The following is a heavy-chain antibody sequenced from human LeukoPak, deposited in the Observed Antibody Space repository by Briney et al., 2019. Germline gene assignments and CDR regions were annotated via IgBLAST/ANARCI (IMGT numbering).Heavy chain of an antibody. Sequence: GGSLRLSCAASGFTFSLYAMTWVRQAPGKGLEWVSGISGTGSSTYYADSVKGRFTISRDNPKKTMYLQMNSLKTEDTAIYYCTAGLGRTNDDSWGQGTLVTVSS. J-gene: IGHJ4*02. CDR2: ISGTGSST. V-gene: IGHV3-23*01. CDR1: GFTFSLYA. CDR3: TAGLGRTNDDS. D-gene: IGHD2-8*01.